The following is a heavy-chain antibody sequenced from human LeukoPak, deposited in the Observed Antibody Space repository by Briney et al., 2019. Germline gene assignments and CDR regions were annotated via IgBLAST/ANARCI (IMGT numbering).Heavy chain of an antibody. CDR2: SNPNSGGT. CDR1: GYTFTGYY. CDR3: ARVPAPASYSYDPIDY. D-gene: IGHD5-18*01. Sequence: ASVTVSCKASGYTFTGYYMHWVRQAPGQGLEWMGRSNPNSGGTNYAQKFQGRVTMTRDTSISTAYMELSRLRSDDTAVYYCARVPAPASYSYDPIDYWGQGTLVTVSS. J-gene: IGHJ4*02. V-gene: IGHV1-2*06.